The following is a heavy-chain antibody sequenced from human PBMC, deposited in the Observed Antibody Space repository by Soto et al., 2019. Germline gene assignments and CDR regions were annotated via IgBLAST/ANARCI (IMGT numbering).Heavy chain of an antibody. CDR3: ARSIVIGDAFEI. CDR2: IIPVPGII. Sequence: QVQLVQSGAEVQKPGSSVKVSCKASGGTFSIYTINWVRQAPGQGLEWMGRIIPVPGIINYAQKFQGRVTITADKSTSTAYMELSSLRSEDTAVYYCARSIVIGDAFEIWGQGTMVTVSS. J-gene: IGHJ3*02. CDR1: GGTFSIYT. V-gene: IGHV1-69*02. D-gene: IGHD2-21*01.